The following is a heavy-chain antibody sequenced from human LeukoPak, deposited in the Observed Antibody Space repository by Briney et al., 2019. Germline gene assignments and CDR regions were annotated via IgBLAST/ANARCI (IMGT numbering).Heavy chain of an antibody. CDR1: GNSISTYY. D-gene: IGHD6-13*01. CDR3: ARDGDSLIAAADPYYFDY. Sequence: SETLSLTCTVSGNSISTYYWSWIRQPAGKGLEWIGRIYTSGSTNYNPSLKSRVTMSIDTSKSQFSLKLSSVTAADTAVYYCARDGDSLIAAADPYYFDYWGQGTLVTVSS. J-gene: IGHJ4*02. CDR2: IYTSGST. V-gene: IGHV4-4*07.